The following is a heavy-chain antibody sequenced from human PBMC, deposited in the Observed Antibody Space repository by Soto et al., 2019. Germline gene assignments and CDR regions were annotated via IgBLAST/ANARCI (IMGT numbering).Heavy chain of an antibody. D-gene: IGHD2-21*01. CDR1: GGSISRCY. J-gene: IGHJ4*02. CDR3: ARTLKPIDCFDY. V-gene: IGHV4-59*01. Sequence: SETLSLTCTVSGGSISRCYWSWIRQPPGKGLEWIGYIYYSGSTNYNPSLKSRVTISVDTSKNQFSLKLSSVTAADTAVYYCARTLKPIDCFDYWGQGTLVTVSS. CDR2: IYYSGST.